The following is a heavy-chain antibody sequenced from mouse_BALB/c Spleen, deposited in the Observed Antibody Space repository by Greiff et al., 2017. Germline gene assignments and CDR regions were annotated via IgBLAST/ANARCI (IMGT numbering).Heavy chain of an antibody. CDR1: GYTFTSYY. D-gene: IGHD1-2*01. J-gene: IGHJ2*01. CDR2: IYPGNVNT. Sequence: QVQLKESGPELVKPGASVRISCKASGYTFTSYYIHWVKQRPGQGLEWIGWIYPGNVNTKYNEKFKGKATLTADKSSSTAYMQLSSLTSEDSAVYFCITTASGYFDYWGQGTTLTVSS. CDR3: ITTASGYFDY. V-gene: IGHV1S56*01.